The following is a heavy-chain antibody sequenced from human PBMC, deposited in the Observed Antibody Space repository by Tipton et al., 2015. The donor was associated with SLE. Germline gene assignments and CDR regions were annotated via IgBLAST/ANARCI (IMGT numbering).Heavy chain of an antibody. Sequence: TLSLTCTVSGGSIDTTTYFWNWIRQPAGKGLEWIGRGFASGTTDYNPSLKSRVTISVDTSKSQFSLELSSVTAADTAVYYCARDSYDFWSGYTPSGTMDVWGKGTTVTVSS. V-gene: IGHV4-61*02. CDR3: ARDSYDFWSGYTPSGTMDV. D-gene: IGHD3-3*01. CDR2: GFASGTT. J-gene: IGHJ6*03. CDR1: GGSIDTTTYF.